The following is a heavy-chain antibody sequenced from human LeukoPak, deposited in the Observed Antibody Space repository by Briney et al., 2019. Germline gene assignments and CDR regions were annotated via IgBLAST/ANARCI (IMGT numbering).Heavy chain of an antibody. CDR3: ARHCSSTSCYSGLDY. D-gene: IGHD2-2*02. Sequence: SQTLSLTCTVSGGSISSGDYYWSWIRQPPGEGLEWIGYIYYSGSTYYNPSLKSRVTISVDTSKNQFSLKLSSVTAADTAVYYCARHCSSTSCYSGLDYWGQGTLVTVSS. CDR1: GGSISSGDYY. V-gene: IGHV4-30-4*08. J-gene: IGHJ4*02. CDR2: IYYSGST.